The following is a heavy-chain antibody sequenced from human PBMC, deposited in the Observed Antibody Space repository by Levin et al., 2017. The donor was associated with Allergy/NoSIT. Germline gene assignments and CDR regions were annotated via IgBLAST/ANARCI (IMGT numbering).Heavy chain of an antibody. CDR1: GFTFSSYG. V-gene: IGHV3-30*18. CDR3: AKDKGYYGSVNDY. CDR2: ISYDGSNK. J-gene: IGHJ4*02. Sequence: AGGSLRLSCAASGFTFSSYGMHWVRQAPGKGLEWVAVISYDGSNKYYADSVKGRFTISRDNSKNTLYLQMNSLRAEDTAVYYCAKDKGYYGSVNDYWGQGTLVTVSS. D-gene: IGHD3-10*01.